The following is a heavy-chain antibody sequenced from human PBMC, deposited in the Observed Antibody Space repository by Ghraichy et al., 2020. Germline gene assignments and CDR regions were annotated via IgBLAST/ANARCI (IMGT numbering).Heavy chain of an antibody. CDR2: ISAYNGNT. J-gene: IGHJ4*02. D-gene: IGHD5-24*01. CDR3: ARDLLTVSEMATIVDY. CDR1: GYTFTSYG. Sequence: ASVKVSCKASGYTFTSYGISWVRQAPGQGLEWMGWISAYNGNTNYAQKLQGRVTMTTDTCTSTAYMELRSLRSDDTAVYYCARDLLTVSEMATIVDYWGQGTLVTVSS. V-gene: IGHV1-18*01.